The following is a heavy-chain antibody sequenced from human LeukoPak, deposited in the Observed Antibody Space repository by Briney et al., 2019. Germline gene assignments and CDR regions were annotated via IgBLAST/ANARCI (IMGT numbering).Heavy chain of an antibody. Sequence: PSETLSLTCAVYGGSFSGYYWSWIRQPPGKGLEWIGYIYYSGSTNYNPSLKSRVTISVDTSKNQFSLRLSSVTAADTAVYYGARLQGGGSYRNFDYWGQGTLVTVSS. CDR3: ARLQGGGSYRNFDY. CDR1: GGSFSGYY. V-gene: IGHV4-59*01. CDR2: IYYSGST. J-gene: IGHJ4*02. D-gene: IGHD3-16*02.